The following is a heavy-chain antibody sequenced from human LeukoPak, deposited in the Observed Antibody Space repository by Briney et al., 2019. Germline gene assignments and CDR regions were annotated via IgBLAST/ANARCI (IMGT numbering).Heavy chain of an antibody. V-gene: IGHV1-24*01. CDR1: GYTHTELS. CDR2: FDPEDGET. D-gene: IGHD6-6*01. J-gene: IGHJ5*02. CDR3: ATEDYSSSSLRWFDP. Sequence: ASVKGSCKVSGYTHTELSMHWVRQAPGKGLEWMGGFDPEDGETIYAQKFQGRVTMTEDTSTDTAYMELSSLRSEDTAVYYCATEDYSSSSLRWFDPWGQGTLVTVSS.